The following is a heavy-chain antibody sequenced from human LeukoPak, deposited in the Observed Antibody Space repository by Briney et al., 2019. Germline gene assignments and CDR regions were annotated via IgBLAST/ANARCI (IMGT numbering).Heavy chain of an antibody. Sequence: ASVKVSCKASGYTFTSYGISWVRQAPGQGLEWMGWISAYNGNTNYAQKLQGRVTMTTDTSTSTAYMELRSLRSDDTAVYYCAREYGLGSYILHGFDYWGQGTLVTVSS. J-gene: IGHJ4*02. V-gene: IGHV1-18*01. CDR3: AREYGLGSYILHGFDY. D-gene: IGHD3-10*01. CDR2: ISAYNGNT. CDR1: GYTFTSYG.